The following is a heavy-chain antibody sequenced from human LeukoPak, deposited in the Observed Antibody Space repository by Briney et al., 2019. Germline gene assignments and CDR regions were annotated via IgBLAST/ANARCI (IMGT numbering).Heavy chain of an antibody. Sequence: SVKVSCKASGGTFSSYAISWVRQAPGQGLEWMGGIIPIFGTADYAQKFQGRVTITADESTSTAYMELSSLRSEDTAVYYCARDSSCSSTSCYRLFDYWGQGTLVTVSS. CDR3: ARDSSCSSTSCYRLFDY. CDR2: IIPIFGTA. J-gene: IGHJ4*02. D-gene: IGHD2-2*01. CDR1: GGTFSSYA. V-gene: IGHV1-69*13.